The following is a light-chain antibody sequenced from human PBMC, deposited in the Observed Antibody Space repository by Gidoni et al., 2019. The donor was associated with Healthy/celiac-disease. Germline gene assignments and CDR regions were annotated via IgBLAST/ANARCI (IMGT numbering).Light chain of an antibody. V-gene: IGKV3-15*01. CDR2: GTS. Sequence: EVVMTQSPATLSVSPGERATLSCRASQSVSSNLAWYQQEPGQAPRLLIYGTSTRATGIPARFSGSGSGTEFTLTISSLQSEDFAVYYCHQYNNWPYTFXXXTKLEIK. CDR1: QSVSSN. CDR3: HQYNNWPYT. J-gene: IGKJ2*01.